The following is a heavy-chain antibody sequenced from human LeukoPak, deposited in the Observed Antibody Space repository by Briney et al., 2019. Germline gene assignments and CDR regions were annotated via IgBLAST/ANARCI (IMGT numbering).Heavy chain of an antibody. Sequence: GGSLRLSCAASGFTFSSYAMHWVRQAPGKGLEWVAVISYDGSNKYYADSVKGRFTISRDNSKNTLYLQMNSLRAEDTAVYYCAREAIVVVLVRAFDIWGQGTMVTVSS. CDR1: GFTFSSYA. V-gene: IGHV3-30-3*01. D-gene: IGHD3-22*01. J-gene: IGHJ3*02. CDR3: AREAIVVVLVRAFDI. CDR2: ISYDGSNK.